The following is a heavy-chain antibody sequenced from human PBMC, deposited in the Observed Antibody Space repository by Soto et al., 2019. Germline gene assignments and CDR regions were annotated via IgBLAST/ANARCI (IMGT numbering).Heavy chain of an antibody. CDR2: ISYDGSNK. CDR1: GFTFSSFG. D-gene: IGHD4-17*01. J-gene: IGHJ4*02. Sequence: QVQLVESGGGVVQPGRSLRLSCAASGFTFSSFGMHWVRQAPGKGLEWVAVISYDGSNKYYADSVKGRFTISRDNSKNTLYLQMNSLRAEDTAVYYCARCDDYGDYTDSGVLDYWGQGTLVTVSS. CDR3: ARCDDYGDYTDSGVLDY. V-gene: IGHV3-30*03.